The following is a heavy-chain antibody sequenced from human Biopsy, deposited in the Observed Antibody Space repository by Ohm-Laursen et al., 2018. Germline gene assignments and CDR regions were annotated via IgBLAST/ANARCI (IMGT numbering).Heavy chain of an antibody. CDR1: GYSFTKYY. V-gene: IGHV1-46*01. D-gene: IGHD3-9*01. J-gene: IGHJ6*02. CDR2: INPTGGTT. Sequence: ASVTASCNASGYSFTKYYINWARHAPGQGLEWMGIINPTGGTTSYTEKFQGRVTLTRDTSTGTVYLELNSLIYEDTALYYCARDETGSSVFGPYYYGMGVWGQGTTVTVSS. CDR3: ARDETGSSVFGPYYYGMGV.